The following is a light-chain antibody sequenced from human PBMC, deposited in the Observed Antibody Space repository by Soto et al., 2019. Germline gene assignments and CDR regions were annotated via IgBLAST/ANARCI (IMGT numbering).Light chain of an antibody. J-gene: IGLJ3*02. CDR3: SSYTGSNTGV. CDR2: EVT. CDR1: SSDVGHYNY. Sequence: QSALTQAASVSGSPGQSITISCTGTSSDVGHYNYVSWYQHHPGKAPKLIIYEVTNRPSGVSDRFSGSRSGNTAFLTISGLQADDEAHYYCSSYTGSNTGVFGGGTKLTVL. V-gene: IGLV2-14*01.